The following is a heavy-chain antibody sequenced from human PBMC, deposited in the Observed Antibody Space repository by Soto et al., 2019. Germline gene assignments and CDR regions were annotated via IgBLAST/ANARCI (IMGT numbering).Heavy chain of an antibody. CDR1: GFTVSSNY. J-gene: IGHJ4*02. V-gene: IGHV3-23*01. CDR3: AKVRVPAASLFDY. Sequence: PGGSLRLSCAASGFTVSSNYMSWVRQAPGKGLEWVSAISGSGGSTYYADSVKGRFTISRDNSKNTLYLQMNSLRAEDTAVYYCAKVRVPAASLFDYWGQGTLVTVSS. D-gene: IGHD2-2*01. CDR2: ISGSGGST.